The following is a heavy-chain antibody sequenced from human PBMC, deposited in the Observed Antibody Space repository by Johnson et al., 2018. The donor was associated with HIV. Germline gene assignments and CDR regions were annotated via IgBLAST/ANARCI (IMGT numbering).Heavy chain of an antibody. V-gene: IGHV3-53*01. CDR1: GFTISSNY. J-gene: IGHJ3*02. CDR2: ISDST. D-gene: IGHD4-23*01. Sequence: VQLVESGGGLIQPGGSLRLSCAASGFTISSNYMSWVRQAPGKGLEWVSTISDSTYYADSVKGRFTISRDNSKNTLYLQMNSLRAEDTAVLYCASGEDYGGNYGALDIWGQGTMVTVSS. CDR3: ASGEDYGGNYGALDI.